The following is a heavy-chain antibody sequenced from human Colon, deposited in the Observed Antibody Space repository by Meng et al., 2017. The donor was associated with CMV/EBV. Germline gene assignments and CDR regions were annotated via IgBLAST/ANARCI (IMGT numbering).Heavy chain of an antibody. Sequence: SETLSLTCTVSGAPITSSSYYWSWIRQPPGKGLEWIGYIYYTGRTNYKSSLKSRVTISLDMSKNQFSLYLSSVTAADTAVYYCARVELYSYYYAMDVWGQGTTVTVSS. V-gene: IGHV4-61*01. CDR3: ARVELYSYYYAMDV. D-gene: IGHD1-1*01. CDR2: IYYTGRT. J-gene: IGHJ6*02. CDR1: GAPITSSSYY.